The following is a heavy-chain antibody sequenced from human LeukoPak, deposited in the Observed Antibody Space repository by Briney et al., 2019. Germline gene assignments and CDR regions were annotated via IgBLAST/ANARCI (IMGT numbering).Heavy chain of an antibody. CDR3: ARGRGWLRPFDY. J-gene: IGHJ4*02. Sequence: SETLSLTCTVSGGSISSGDYYWSWIRQPPGKGQEWIGYIYYSGSTYYNPSLKSRVTISVDTSKNQFSLKLSSVTAADTAVYYCARGRGWLRPFDYWGQGTLVTVSS. V-gene: IGHV4-30-4*08. CDR1: GGSISSGDYY. CDR2: IYYSGST. D-gene: IGHD5-12*01.